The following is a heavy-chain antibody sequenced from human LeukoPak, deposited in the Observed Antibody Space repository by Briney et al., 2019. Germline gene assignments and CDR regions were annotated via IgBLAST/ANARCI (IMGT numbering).Heavy chain of an antibody. CDR1: GXTFSDYY. J-gene: IGHJ4*02. CDR2: ISGSSGYT. D-gene: IGHD1-1*01. CDR3: ARGTGTTAYFDY. Sequence: GGSLRLSCAASGXTFSDYYMSWVRQAPGKGLEWVSYISGSSGYTKYADSVKGRFTISRDNAKNSLYLQVNSLRAEDTAVYYCARGTGTTAYFDYWGQGTLVTVSS. V-gene: IGHV3-11*06.